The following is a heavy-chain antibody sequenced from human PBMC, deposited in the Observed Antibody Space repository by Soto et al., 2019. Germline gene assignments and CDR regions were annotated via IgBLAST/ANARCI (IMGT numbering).Heavy chain of an antibody. Sequence: QVQLVQSGAEVKKPGSSVKVSCKASGGTFSSYTISWVRQAPGQGLEWMGRIIPILGIANYAQKFQGRVTITADKSTSTASMELCSLRSEDTAVYYCLRSRDYVDYEPAHYWGQGTLVTVSP. V-gene: IGHV1-69*02. CDR1: GGTFSSYT. D-gene: IGHD4-17*01. CDR2: IIPILGIA. CDR3: LRSRDYVDYEPAHY. J-gene: IGHJ4*02.